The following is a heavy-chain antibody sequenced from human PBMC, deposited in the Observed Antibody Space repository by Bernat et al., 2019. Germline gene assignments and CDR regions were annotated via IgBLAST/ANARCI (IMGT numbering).Heavy chain of an antibody. Sequence: QVQLQESGPGLVKPSETLSLTCTVSGGSISPYYWSWLRQSPGKTLEWIGYVYFSGGSSFNPSLKSRVTMSIDTTKNQFSLNLTSVTAADTAVYYCARGGQRIQFWSTSNYFDAWGQGTPVTVST. D-gene: IGHD5-18*01. CDR1: GGSISPYY. V-gene: IGHV4-59*01. CDR2: VYFSGGS. J-gene: IGHJ4*02. CDR3: ARGGQRIQFWSTSNYFDA.